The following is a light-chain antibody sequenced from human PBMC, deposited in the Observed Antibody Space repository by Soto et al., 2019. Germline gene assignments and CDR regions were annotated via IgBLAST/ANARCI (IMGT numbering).Light chain of an antibody. V-gene: IGLV2-23*02. CDR2: EVI. Sequence: QSALTQVPSVSGSPGQSITISCTGTSSDVGTFNLVSWYQQHPGKAPRLMNEVIKRPSGVSNRFSGSKSGNTASLTISGLQAEDEADYYCCSYAGSSVYVFGTGTKVTVL. J-gene: IGLJ1*01. CDR3: CSYAGSSVYV. CDR1: SSDVGTFNL.